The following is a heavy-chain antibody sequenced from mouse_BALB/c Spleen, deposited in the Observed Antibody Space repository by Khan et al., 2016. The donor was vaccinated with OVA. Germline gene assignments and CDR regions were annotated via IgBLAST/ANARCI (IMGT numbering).Heavy chain of an antibody. CDR2: IFPGNDDA. J-gene: IGHJ3*01. Sequence: QVQLQQSGAELVRPGSSVKISCKASGYTFSSSWMNWVKQRPGQGLEWIGQIFPGNDDADYNGKFKGKATLTADKSSRTAYMQLTSLTSEDSAVYFCARYFCSRIAYWGQGTLVTVSA. D-gene: IGHD1-1*01. CDR3: ARYFCSRIAY. CDR1: GYTFSSSW. V-gene: IGHV1-80*01.